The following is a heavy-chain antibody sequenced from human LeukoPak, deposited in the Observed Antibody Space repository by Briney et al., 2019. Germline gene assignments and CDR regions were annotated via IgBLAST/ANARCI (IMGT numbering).Heavy chain of an antibody. V-gene: IGHV3-30*02. Sequence: GGSLRLSCAASGFNFRKYGMHWVRQAPGKGPEWVTFIRYDGGNIYYGDSVKGRFTISRDNSKNTLYLQMNSLRAEDTAVYYCATAWYYYDSSGYYRDDWGQGTLVTVSS. CDR1: GFNFRKYG. J-gene: IGHJ4*02. CDR3: ATAWYYYDSSGYYRDD. D-gene: IGHD3-22*01. CDR2: IRYDGGNI.